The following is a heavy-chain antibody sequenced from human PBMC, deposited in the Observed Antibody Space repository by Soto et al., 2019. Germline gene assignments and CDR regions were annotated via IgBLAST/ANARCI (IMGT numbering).Heavy chain of an antibody. CDR2: ISYDGRNK. Sequence: GGSLRLSCAASGFTFSTYGMHWVRQAPGKGLEWVAVISYDGRNKYHADSVKGRFTISRDNSKNTVYLQMNSLRAEDTAVYYCAKDTDKMGARYYFDYWGQGTLVTVSS. CDR3: AKDTDKMGARYYFDY. V-gene: IGHV3-30*18. J-gene: IGHJ4*02. CDR1: GFTFSTYG. D-gene: IGHD1-26*01.